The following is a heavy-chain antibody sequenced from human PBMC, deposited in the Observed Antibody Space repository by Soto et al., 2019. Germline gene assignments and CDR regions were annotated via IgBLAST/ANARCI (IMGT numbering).Heavy chain of an antibody. D-gene: IGHD4-17*01. J-gene: IGHJ4*02. CDR2: ISHKSSAI. Sequence: PGGSLRLSCAASGFTFSNYAMNWVRQAPGKGLEWVSYISHKSSAIYHADSVKGRFTISRDNAKNSLYLQMNSLRDEDTAVYYCARDPHSSTTVTIMDYWGQGTLVTVSS. CDR1: GFTFSNYA. V-gene: IGHV3-48*02. CDR3: ARDPHSSTTVTIMDY.